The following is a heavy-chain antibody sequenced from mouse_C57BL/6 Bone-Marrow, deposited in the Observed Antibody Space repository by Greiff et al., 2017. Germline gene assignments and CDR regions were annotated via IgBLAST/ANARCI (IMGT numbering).Heavy chain of an antibody. CDR2: TFYSGIT. CDR3: ARAGTQYWYFDV. J-gene: IGHJ1*03. Sequence: EVQLQQSGPSLVRPSQTLSLTCTVTGFSINSDCYWIWIRQFPGNKLEYIGYTFYSGITYYNPSLESRTYITRDTSKNQFSLKLSSVTTEDTATYYCARAGTQYWYFDVWGTGTTVTVSS. CDR1: GFSINSDCY. V-gene: IGHV3-3*01. D-gene: IGHD4-1*01.